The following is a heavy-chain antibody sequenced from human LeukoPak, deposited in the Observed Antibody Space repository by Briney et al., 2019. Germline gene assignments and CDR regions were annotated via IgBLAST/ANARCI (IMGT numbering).Heavy chain of an antibody. CDR3: ARGPPLFDP. CDR1: GFTFSDYT. V-gene: IGHV3-48*04. J-gene: IGHJ5*02. CDR2: IDISSSST. Sequence: GGSLRLSCVASGFTFSDYTMNWVRQAPGKGLEWISYIDISSSSTYYADSVKGRFTISRDNAKNSLYLQMSSLRAEDTALYYCARGPPLFDPWGQGTLVTVSS.